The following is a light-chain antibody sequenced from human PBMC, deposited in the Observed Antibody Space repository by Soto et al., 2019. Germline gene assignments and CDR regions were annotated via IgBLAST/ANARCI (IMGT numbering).Light chain of an antibody. CDR1: QKIRNL. V-gene: IGKV1-5*01. J-gene: IGKJ1*01. Sequence: DIEPTQSPSTLSPAPGGRGTRTWRARQKIRNLLAWYQQKPGKAPKLLIYDASSLESGVSSRFSGSGSGTEFTLTISSLQADDFATYYCQQYNNNWRSFGQGTKV. CDR2: DAS. CDR3: QQYNNNWRS.